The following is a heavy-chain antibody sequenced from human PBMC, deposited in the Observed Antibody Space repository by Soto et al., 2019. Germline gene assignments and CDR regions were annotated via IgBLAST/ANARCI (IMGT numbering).Heavy chain of an antibody. CDR3: AREIVTAGGNNYFDP. CDR2: IYPGDSDT. V-gene: IGHV5-51*01. J-gene: IGHJ5*02. D-gene: IGHD2-21*02. CDR1: GYFFAGRW. Sequence: GESLKISCKGSGYFFAGRWIGWVRQMPGKGLEWMGNIYPGDSDTRYSPSFEGQVTISVDKSNNQFSLRLNSLTAADTAVYFCAREIVTAGGNNYFDPWGPGTLVTVSS.